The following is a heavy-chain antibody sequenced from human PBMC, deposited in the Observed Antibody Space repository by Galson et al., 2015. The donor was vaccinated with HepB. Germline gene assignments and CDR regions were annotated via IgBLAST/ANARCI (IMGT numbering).Heavy chain of an antibody. CDR3: AKKVWGYWIRDWYFDL. D-gene: IGHD3-16*01. CDR2: ISGDGTNT. V-gene: IGHV3-23*01. J-gene: IGHJ2*01. Sequence: SLRLSCAASGFTFSNYVMSWVRQAPVKGLEWVSTISGDGTNTYYAGSVKGRFTISRDNSKNTLYLQMNGLRAEDTAVYYCAKKVWGYWIRDWYFDLWGRGTLVSVSS. CDR1: GFTFSNYV.